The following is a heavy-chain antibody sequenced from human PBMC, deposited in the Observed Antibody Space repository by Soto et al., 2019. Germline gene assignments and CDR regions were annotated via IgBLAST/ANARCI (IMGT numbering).Heavy chain of an antibody. D-gene: IGHD2-8*01. Sequence: PGGSLRPSCAASGSTFSSYSMNWVRQAPGKGLEWVSSISSSSSYIYYADSVKGRFTISRDNAKNSLYLQMNSLRAEDTAVYYCARDLQWSPYYYGMDVWGQGTTVTVSS. J-gene: IGHJ6*02. CDR2: ISSSSSYI. CDR3: ARDLQWSPYYYGMDV. V-gene: IGHV3-21*01. CDR1: GSTFSSYS.